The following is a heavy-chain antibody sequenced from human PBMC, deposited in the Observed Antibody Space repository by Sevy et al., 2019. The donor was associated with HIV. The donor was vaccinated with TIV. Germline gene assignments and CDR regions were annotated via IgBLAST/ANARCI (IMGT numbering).Heavy chain of an antibody. J-gene: IGHJ4*02. Sequence: GGSLRLSCAASGFTFSSYAMHWVRQAPGKGLEWVAVISYDGSNKYYADSVKGRFTISRDNSKNTLYLQMNSLRAEDMAVYYCARKENYYDSSGLIDYWGQGTLVPSPQ. CDR2: ISYDGSNK. D-gene: IGHD3-22*01. CDR1: GFTFSSYA. CDR3: ARKENYYDSSGLIDY. V-gene: IGHV3-30-3*01.